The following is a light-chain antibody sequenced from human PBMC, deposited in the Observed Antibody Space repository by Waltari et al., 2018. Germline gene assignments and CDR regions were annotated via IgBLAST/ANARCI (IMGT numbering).Light chain of an antibody. J-gene: IGKJ1*01. V-gene: IGKV1-39*01. CDR1: QSISSY. CDR3: QQSYSTLGT. Sequence: DIQMTQSPSSLSASLGDRVTITCRASQSISSYLNWYQQKPGKAPKLLIYAASSLQSGVPSRFSGSGSGTDFTLTISSLQPEDFATYYCQQSYSTLGTFGQGTKVEIK. CDR2: AAS.